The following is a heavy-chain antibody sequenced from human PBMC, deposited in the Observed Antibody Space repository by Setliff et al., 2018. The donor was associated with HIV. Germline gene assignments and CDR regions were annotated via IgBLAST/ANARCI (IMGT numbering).Heavy chain of an antibody. CDR2: IITILGIP. CDR1: GDTFNSYT. CDR3: AGLYGDKGGGY. V-gene: IGHV1-69*10. D-gene: IGHD4-17*01. Sequence: SVKVSCKASGDTFNSYTFTWVRQAPGQGPEWMGGIITILGIPNYAPKFQHRVTITADESTSTAYMELSSLRSEDTAFYYCAGLYGDKGGGYWGQGTLVTVSS. J-gene: IGHJ4*02.